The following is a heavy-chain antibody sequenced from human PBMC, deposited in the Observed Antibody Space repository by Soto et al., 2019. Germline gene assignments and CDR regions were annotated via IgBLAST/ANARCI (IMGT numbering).Heavy chain of an antibody. V-gene: IGHV3-23*01. Sequence: LRLSCAASGFTFSSYAMSWVRQAPGKGLEWVSAISGSGGSTYYADSVKGRFTISRDNSKNTLYLQMNSLRAEDTAVYYCAKLRFLEWVLYYYYYYGMDVWGQGTTVTVSS. J-gene: IGHJ6*02. CDR1: GFTFSSYA. D-gene: IGHD3-3*01. CDR3: AKLRFLEWVLYYYYYYGMDV. CDR2: ISGSGGST.